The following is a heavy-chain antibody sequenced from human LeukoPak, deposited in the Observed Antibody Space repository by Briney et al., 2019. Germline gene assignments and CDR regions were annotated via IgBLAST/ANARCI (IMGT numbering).Heavy chain of an antibody. CDR2: ISAYNGNT. J-gene: IGHJ5*02. V-gene: IGHV1-18*01. CDR1: GYTFTSYG. D-gene: IGHD6-13*01. CDR3: ARAPYKPGIAAAGTGSWFDP. Sequence: ASVKVSCKASGYTFTSYGISWMRQAPGQGLEWMGWISAYNGNTNYAQKLQGRVTMTTDTSTSTAYMELRSLRSDDTAVYYCARAPYKPGIAAAGTGSWFDPWGQGTLVTVSS.